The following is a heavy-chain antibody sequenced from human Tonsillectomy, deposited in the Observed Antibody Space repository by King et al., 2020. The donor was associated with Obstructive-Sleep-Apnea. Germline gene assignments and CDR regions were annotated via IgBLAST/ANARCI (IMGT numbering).Heavy chain of an antibody. J-gene: IGHJ4*02. CDR1: GYSFTSYW. V-gene: IGHV5-51*01. CDR2: IYTGDSDT. D-gene: IGHD1-1*01. CDR3: ARLANVPYPYFDY. Sequence: QLVQSGAEEKKPGESLKISCKGSGYSFTSYWIGWVRQMPGKGLEGMGIIYTGDSDTRYRPSLQGQVTISAHKSIRTAYLQWSSLKASDTAMYYCARLANVPYPYFDYWGQGTLVTGSS.